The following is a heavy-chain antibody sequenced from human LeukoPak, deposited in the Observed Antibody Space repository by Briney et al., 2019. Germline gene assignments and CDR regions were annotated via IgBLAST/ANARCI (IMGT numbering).Heavy chain of an antibody. J-gene: IGHJ4*02. CDR1: GDSVSSNSAA. CDR2: TYYRSKWYN. Sequence: QTLSLTCGISGDSVSSNSAAWNWIRQSPSRGLEWLGSTYYRSKWYNDYAESVQSRITIIPDTSKNQFSLQLNSVTPEDSAVYYCARGGSYSFDYRGQGTLVTVSS. D-gene: IGHD1-26*01. V-gene: IGHV6-1*01. CDR3: ARGGSYSFDY.